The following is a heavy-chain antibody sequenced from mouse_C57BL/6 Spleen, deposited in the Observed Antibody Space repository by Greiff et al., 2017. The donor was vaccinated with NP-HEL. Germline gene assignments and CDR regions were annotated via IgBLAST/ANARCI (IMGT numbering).Heavy chain of an antibody. Sequence: QVQLKESGAELVKPGASVKLSCKASGYTFTEYTIHWVKQRSGQGLEWIGWFYPGSGSIKYNEKFKDKATLTADKSTSTVYMELSRLTSEDSAVYFCARHEELGRGYYAMDYWGQGTSVTVSS. CDR2: FYPGSGSI. CDR3: ARHEELGRGYYAMDY. D-gene: IGHD4-1*01. V-gene: IGHV1-62-2*01. CDR1: GYTFTEYT. J-gene: IGHJ4*01.